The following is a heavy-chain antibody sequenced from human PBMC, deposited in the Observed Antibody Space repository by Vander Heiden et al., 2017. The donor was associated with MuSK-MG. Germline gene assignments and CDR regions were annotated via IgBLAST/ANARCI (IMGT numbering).Heavy chain of an antibody. CDR3: AGELRFLEWLFDY. Sequence: QVQLVESGGGVVQPGRSLRLSCAASGFTFSSYAMHWVRQAPGKGLEWVAVISYDGSNKYYADSVKGRFTISRDNSKNTLYLQMNSLRAEDTAVYYCAGELRFLEWLFDYWGQGTLVTVSS. J-gene: IGHJ4*02. V-gene: IGHV3-30-3*01. D-gene: IGHD3-3*01. CDR1: GFTFSSYA. CDR2: ISYDGSNK.